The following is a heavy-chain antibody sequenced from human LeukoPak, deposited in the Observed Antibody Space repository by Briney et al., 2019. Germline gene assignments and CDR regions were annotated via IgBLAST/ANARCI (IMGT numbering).Heavy chain of an antibody. J-gene: IGHJ5*02. CDR3: ARLPRTCGAASCHNGVDWFDP. D-gene: IGHD2-8*01. CDR1: AFKLSDYN. CDR2: ISSDPNYK. V-gene: IGHV3-21*01. Sequence: GGSLRLSCTASAFKLSDYNMNWVRQAPGKGLQWFSSISSDPNYKYYADSLKGRFTISRDDTKNSLFLQVESLRVEDTGVYYCARLPRTCGAASCHNGVDWFDPWGQGTLVAVST.